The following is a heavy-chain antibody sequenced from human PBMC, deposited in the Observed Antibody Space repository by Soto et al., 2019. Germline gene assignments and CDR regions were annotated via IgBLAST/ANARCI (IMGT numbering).Heavy chain of an antibody. CDR1: GFTFSSDW. V-gene: IGHV3-74*01. CDR3: AKERVGSDWYFDR. J-gene: IGHJ2*01. CDR2: INTDGSDT. D-gene: IGHD6-25*01. Sequence: GGSLRLSCAASGFTFSSDWMHWVRQAPGKGLVWVSRINTDGSDTSYADSVKGRFTISRDNAKNTLYLQMNSLSAEDTAVYNSAKERVGSDWYFDRWDRGSLVT.